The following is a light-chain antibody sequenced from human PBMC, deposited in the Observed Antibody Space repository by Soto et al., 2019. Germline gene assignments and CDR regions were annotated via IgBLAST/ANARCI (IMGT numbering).Light chain of an antibody. CDR1: QGTSNY. CDR2: AAS. V-gene: IGKV1-27*01. J-gene: IGKJ5*01. CDR3: QSYNTARPT. Sequence: DIQMTHSPSSLSACVGARVTNTGRASQGTSNYLTWYQQKPGKPPQLLIYAASTLQSGVPSRFSGSGSGTDFTLTISGLQPEDLATYYCQSYNTARPTFGQGTRLEIK.